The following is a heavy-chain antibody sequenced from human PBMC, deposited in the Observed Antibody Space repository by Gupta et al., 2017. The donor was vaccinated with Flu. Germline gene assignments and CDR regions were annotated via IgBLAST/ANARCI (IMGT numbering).Heavy chain of an antibody. CDR2: IYLHDGHR. J-gene: IGHJ4*02. Sequence: VQLVQSGGEVKNPGASVRISCKTSGYVFVNYGITWVRQAPGRGLEWMSWIYLHDGHRNYAPKFRGRVTMTTDPSTTTVYMELSNLKSDDTAIYYCARDVNWVGDYWGQGTLVTVSS. CDR3: ARDVNWVGDY. V-gene: IGHV1-18*01. CDR1: GYVFVNYG. D-gene: IGHD3-16*01.